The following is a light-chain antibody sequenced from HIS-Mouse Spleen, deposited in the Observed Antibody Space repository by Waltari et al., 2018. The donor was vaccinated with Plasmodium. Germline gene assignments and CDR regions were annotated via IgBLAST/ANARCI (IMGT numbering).Light chain of an antibody. CDR1: RLGDKY. J-gene: IGLJ3*02. V-gene: IGLV3-1*01. CDR3: QAWDSSTWV. CDR2: QDS. Sequence: SYELTQPPSVSVSPGPTASITCSGDRLGDKYACWSQQKPGPFPVLVIYQDSKRPSGIPERFSGSNSGNTATLTISGTQAMDEADYYCQAWDSSTWVFGGGTKLTVL.